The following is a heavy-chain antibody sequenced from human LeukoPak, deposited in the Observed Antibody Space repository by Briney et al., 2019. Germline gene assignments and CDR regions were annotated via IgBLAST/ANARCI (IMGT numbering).Heavy chain of an antibody. V-gene: IGHV4-59*01. CDR2: IYYSGST. CDR3: ARYSGYDDY. CDR1: GGSISSYY. D-gene: IGHD5-12*01. J-gene: IGHJ4*02. Sequence: SETLSLTCTVSGGSISSYYWSWIRQPPGKGLEWIGYIYYSGSTNYNPSLKSRVTISVDTSKDQFSLKLSSVTAADTAVYYCARYSGYDDYWGQGTLVTVSS.